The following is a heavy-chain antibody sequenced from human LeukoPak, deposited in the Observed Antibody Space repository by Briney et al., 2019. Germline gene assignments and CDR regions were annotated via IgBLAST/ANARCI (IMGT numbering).Heavy chain of an antibody. D-gene: IGHD2-15*01. Sequence: GGSLRLSCAASGFTFSSYWMYWVRQAPGKGLEWVSVIYSGGSTYYADSVKGRFTISRDNSKNTLYLQMNSLRAEDTAVYYCARWWGYYFDYWGQGTLVTVSS. CDR2: IYSGGST. J-gene: IGHJ4*02. CDR3: ARWWGYYFDY. CDR1: GFTFSSYW. V-gene: IGHV3-66*01.